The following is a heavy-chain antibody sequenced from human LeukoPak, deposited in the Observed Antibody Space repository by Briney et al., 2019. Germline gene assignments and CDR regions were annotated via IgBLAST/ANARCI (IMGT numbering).Heavy chain of an antibody. Sequence: AGGSLRLSCAASGFTFNNYFMTWVRQAPGKGLEWVSTISGSAGSTYYADFVKGLFTISRDNSRNTLYLQMNSLRADDTAVYYCARYCSGASCYLGLDYWGQGTLVTVSS. D-gene: IGHD2-2*01. CDR1: GFTFNNYF. CDR3: ARYCSGASCYLGLDY. V-gene: IGHV3-23*01. J-gene: IGHJ4*02. CDR2: ISGSAGST.